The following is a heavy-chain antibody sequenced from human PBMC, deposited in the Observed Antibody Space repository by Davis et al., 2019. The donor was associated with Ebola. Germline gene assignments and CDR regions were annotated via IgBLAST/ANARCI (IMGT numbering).Heavy chain of an antibody. Sequence: PSETLSLTCTVSGGSISSYYWSWIRQPAGKGLEWIGRIHTSGSTNYNPSLKSRVTMSVDTSKNQFSLKLSSVTAADTAVYYCARGGSPTVTTDDAFDIWGQGTMVTVSS. CDR1: GGSISSYY. CDR3: ARGGSPTVTTDDAFDI. CDR2: IHTSGST. D-gene: IGHD4-17*01. J-gene: IGHJ3*02. V-gene: IGHV4-4*07.